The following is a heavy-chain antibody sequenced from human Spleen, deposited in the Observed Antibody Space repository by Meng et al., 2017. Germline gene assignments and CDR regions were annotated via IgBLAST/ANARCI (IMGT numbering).Heavy chain of an antibody. V-gene: IGHV3-23*01. D-gene: IGHD3-10*01. CDR2: ISGSGGST. CDR1: GFTFSSFS. J-gene: IGHJ4*02. CDR3: ARDRSRYYNGNNFDY. Sequence: GESLKISCAASGFTFSSFSMSWVRQAPGKGLEWVSGISGSGGSTYFADSVKGRFTISRDNSKNTLYLQMNSLRAEDTAVYYCARDRSRYYNGNNFDYWGQGTLVTVSS.